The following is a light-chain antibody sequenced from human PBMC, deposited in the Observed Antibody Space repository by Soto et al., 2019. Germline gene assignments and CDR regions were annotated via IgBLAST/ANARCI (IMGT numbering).Light chain of an antibody. Sequence: SVLTQPPSVSGAPGQRVTISCTGSSSSIGAGFDVHWYQQVPGTAPKLLIYGNTNRPSGVPDRFSGSKSGTSASLAITGLQAEDEADDYCQSYDSSLSGHIVFGGGTKLTVL. CDR3: QSYDSSLSGHIV. CDR1: SSSIGAGFD. J-gene: IGLJ2*01. V-gene: IGLV1-40*01. CDR2: GNT.